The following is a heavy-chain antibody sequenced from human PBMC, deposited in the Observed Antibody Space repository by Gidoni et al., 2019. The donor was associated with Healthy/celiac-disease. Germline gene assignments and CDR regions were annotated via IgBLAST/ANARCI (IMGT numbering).Heavy chain of an antibody. CDR3: ASHSGYGFGGFDY. CDR2: IYYSGST. D-gene: IGHD5-12*01. CDR1: GGPISSCGYY. J-gene: IGHJ4*02. V-gene: IGHV4-31*03. Sequence: QVQLQESGPGLVKPSQTLSLTCTVPGGPISSCGYYWSWIRQHPGKGLEWSGYIYYSGSTYYKPSLKSRVTISVNTSKNQFTLKLSSVTAADTAVYYCASHSGYGFGGFDYWGQGTLVTVSS.